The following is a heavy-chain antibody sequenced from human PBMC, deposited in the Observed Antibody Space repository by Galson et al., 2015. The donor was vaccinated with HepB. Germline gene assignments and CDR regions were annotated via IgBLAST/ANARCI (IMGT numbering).Heavy chain of an antibody. Sequence: SLRLSCAASGFGFSSSWMQWVRRAPGKGLVWVSRINTDGSNNYYGDLVKGRFSISRDSSKNTLFLQMRSVITDDTAVYYCGRGGLRAVAGTKGDYWGQGSLVTVSS. V-gene: IGHV3-74*01. CDR2: INTDGSNN. J-gene: IGHJ4*02. D-gene: IGHD6-19*01. CDR1: GFGFSSSW. CDR3: GRGGLRAVAGTKGDY.